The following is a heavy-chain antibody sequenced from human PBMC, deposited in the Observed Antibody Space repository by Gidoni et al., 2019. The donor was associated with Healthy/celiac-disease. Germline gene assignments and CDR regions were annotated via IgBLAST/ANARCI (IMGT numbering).Heavy chain of an antibody. V-gene: IGHV3-7*01. D-gene: IGHD3-22*01. J-gene: IGHJ3*02. CDR2: IKQDGSEK. CDR3: ARDHYDSSGPFPSI. Sequence: EVQLVESGGGLVQPGGSLRVSCGASGSTFRSDWMRWVRQTPGKGLEWVANIKQDGSEKYYVDSVKGRFTISRDNAKNSLYLQMNSLRAEDTAVYYCARDHYDSSGPFPSIWGQGTMVTVSS. CDR1: GSTFRSDW.